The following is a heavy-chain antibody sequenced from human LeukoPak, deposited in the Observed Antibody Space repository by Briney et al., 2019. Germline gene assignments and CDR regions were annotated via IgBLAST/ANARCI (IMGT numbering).Heavy chain of an antibody. J-gene: IGHJ5*02. D-gene: IGHD6-19*01. Sequence: ASVKVSCKVSGYTLTELSMHWVRRAPGKGLEWMGGFDPEDGETIYAQKFQGRVTMTEDTSTDTAYMELSSLRSEDTAVYYCATGGSGWYRGGWFDPRGQGTLVTVSS. CDR1: GYTLTELS. CDR3: ATGGSGWYRGGWFDP. CDR2: FDPEDGET. V-gene: IGHV1-24*01.